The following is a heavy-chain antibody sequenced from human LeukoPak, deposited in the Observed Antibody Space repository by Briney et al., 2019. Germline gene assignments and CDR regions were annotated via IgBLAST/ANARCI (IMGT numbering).Heavy chain of an antibody. Sequence: PGGSLRLSCAASGFTFSSYAMHWVRQAPGKGLEWVAVISYDGSNKYYADSVKGRFTISRDNSKNTLYLQMNSLRAEDTAVYYCARAYCDSSGYRSGGPFDIWGQGTMVTVSS. CDR2: ISYDGSNK. CDR3: ARAYCDSSGYRSGGPFDI. V-gene: IGHV3-30-3*01. J-gene: IGHJ3*02. CDR1: GFTFSSYA. D-gene: IGHD3-22*01.